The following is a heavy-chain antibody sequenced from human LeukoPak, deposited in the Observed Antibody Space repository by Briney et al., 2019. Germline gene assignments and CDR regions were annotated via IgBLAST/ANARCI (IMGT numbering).Heavy chain of an antibody. V-gene: IGHV3-7*01. CDR2: INQDGSEK. CDR3: ARPLKYYYGSETYFWFDP. D-gene: IGHD3-10*01. Sequence: GGSLRLSCAAPGFTFTTYWMGWVRQAPGKGLEWVANINQDGSEKYYVDSVKGRFTISRDNAKNSLYLQMNSLRAEDAAVYYCARPLKYYYGSETYFWFDPRGQGTLVTVSS. CDR1: GFTFTTYW. J-gene: IGHJ5*02.